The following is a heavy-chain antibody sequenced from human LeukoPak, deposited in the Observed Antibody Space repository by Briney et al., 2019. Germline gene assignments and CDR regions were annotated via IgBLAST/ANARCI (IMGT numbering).Heavy chain of an antibody. V-gene: IGHV4-59*01. J-gene: IGHJ4*02. D-gene: IGHD6-6*01. Sequence: SETLSLTCTVSGGSISSYYWSWIRQPPGKGLEWIGYIYYSGSTNYNPSLKSRVTISADTSKNQFSLKLSSVTAADTAVYYCAGGPYTAALDYWGQGTLVTVSS. CDR3: AGGPYTAALDY. CDR1: GGSISSYY. CDR2: IYYSGST.